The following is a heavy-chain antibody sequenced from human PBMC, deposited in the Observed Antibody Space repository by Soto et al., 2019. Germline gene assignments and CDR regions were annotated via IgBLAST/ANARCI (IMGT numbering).Heavy chain of an antibody. CDR3: ALGYCGGGHWCYLDY. CDR1: GFAFSGYA. V-gene: IGHV3-30*02. D-gene: IGHD2-15*01. CDR2: IRFVGNTK. J-gene: IGHJ4*02. Sequence: PGGSLRLSCAASGFAFSGYAINWVRQAPGKGPEGVSIIRFVGNTKNYADSVKGRFAISRDNSRNTLYLQMNSLSPEDTAVFYCALGYCGGGHWCYLDYWGQGIPVTVSS.